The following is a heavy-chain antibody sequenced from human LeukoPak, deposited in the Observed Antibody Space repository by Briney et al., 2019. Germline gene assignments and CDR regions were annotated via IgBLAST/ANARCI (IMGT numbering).Heavy chain of an antibody. Sequence: SETLSLTCTVSNGSISIYYWSWVRQPAGKGLEWIGRISASGSTNYNPSLKSRVTMSLDTSKNQFSLKLSSVTAADTAVYYCARVNWYFDLWGRGTLVTVSS. CDR3: ARVNWYFDL. J-gene: IGHJ2*01. CDR1: NGSISIYY. V-gene: IGHV4-4*07. CDR2: ISASGST.